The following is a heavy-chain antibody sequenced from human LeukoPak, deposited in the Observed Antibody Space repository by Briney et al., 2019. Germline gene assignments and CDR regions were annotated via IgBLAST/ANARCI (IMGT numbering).Heavy chain of an antibody. J-gene: IGHJ6*04. CDR1: GFTFSSYS. Sequence: GGSLRLSCAASGFTFSSYSMNWVRQAPGKGLEWVSSISSSSYIFYADSVKGRFTISRDNAKNSLYLQMNSLRAEDTAVYYCARELVVDTATGDEALYYYYGMDVWGKGTTVTVSS. V-gene: IGHV3-21*01. CDR3: ARELVVDTATGDEALYYYYGMDV. CDR2: ISSSSYI. D-gene: IGHD5-18*01.